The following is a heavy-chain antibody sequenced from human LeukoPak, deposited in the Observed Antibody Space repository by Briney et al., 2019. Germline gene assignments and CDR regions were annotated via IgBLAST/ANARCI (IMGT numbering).Heavy chain of an antibody. Sequence: PSETLSLTCAVYGGSFSGYYWSWIRQPPGKGLEWIGEINHSGSTNYNPSLKSRVTISVDTSKNQFSLKLSSVTAADTAVYYCARGILAPVLIYWGQGTLVTVSS. D-gene: IGHD6-25*01. CDR1: GGSFSGYY. V-gene: IGHV4-34*01. CDR3: ARGILAPVLIY. J-gene: IGHJ4*02. CDR2: INHSGST.